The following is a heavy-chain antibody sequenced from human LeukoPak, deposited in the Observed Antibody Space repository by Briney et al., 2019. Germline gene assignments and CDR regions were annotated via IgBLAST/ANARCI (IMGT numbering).Heavy chain of an antibody. CDR3: ARDRSSQTDY. CDR2: ISSSSSYI. V-gene: IGHV3-21*01. J-gene: IGHJ4*02. D-gene: IGHD2-2*01. CDR1: GFTVNSTY. Sequence: GGSLRLSCAASGFTVNSTYMSWVRQAPGKGLEWVSSISSSSSYIYYADSVKGRFTISRDNAKNSLYLQMNSLRAEDTAVYYCARDRSSQTDYWGQGTLVTVSS.